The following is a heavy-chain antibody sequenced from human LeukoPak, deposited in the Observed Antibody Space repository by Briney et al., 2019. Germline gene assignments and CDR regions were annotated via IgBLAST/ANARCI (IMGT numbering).Heavy chain of an antibody. CDR1: GFTFYTYS. CDR3: AELGITMIGGV. CDR2: ISSSGTYT. D-gene: IGHD3-10*02. Sequence: PGGSLRLSCAASGFTFYTYSMNWVRQAPGKGLEWVSSISSSGTYTYYADSVKGRFTISRDNAKNSLYLQMNSLRAEDTAVYYCAELGITMIGGVWGKGTTVTISS. J-gene: IGHJ6*04. V-gene: IGHV3-21*01.